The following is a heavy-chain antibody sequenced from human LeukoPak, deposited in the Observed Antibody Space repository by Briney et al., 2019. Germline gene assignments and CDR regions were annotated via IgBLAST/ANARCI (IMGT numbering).Heavy chain of an antibody. D-gene: IGHD3-3*01. CDR2: ISWNSGSI. Sequence: GGSLRLSCAASGFTFDGYAMHWVRQGPGKGLEWVSGISWNSGSIGYADSVKGRFTISRDNAKNSLYLQMNSLRAEDTALYYCAKDNRYYDFWSGYFDYWGQGTLVTVSS. CDR1: GFTFDGYA. V-gene: IGHV3-9*01. J-gene: IGHJ4*02. CDR3: AKDNRYYDFWSGYFDY.